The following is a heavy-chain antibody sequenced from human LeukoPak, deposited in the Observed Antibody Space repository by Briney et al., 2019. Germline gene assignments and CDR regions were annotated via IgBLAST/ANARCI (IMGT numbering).Heavy chain of an antibody. J-gene: IGHJ5*02. D-gene: IGHD6-13*01. V-gene: IGHV5-51*01. CDR1: GYSFTSYW. CDR2: IYPGDSDT. Sequence: GESLKISCKGSGYSFTSYWIGWVRQMPGKGLEWMGIIYPGDSDTRYSQSFQGQVTISADKSISTAYLQWSSLKASDTAMYYCARASSSWYAWFDPWGQGTLVTVSS. CDR3: ARASSSWYAWFDP.